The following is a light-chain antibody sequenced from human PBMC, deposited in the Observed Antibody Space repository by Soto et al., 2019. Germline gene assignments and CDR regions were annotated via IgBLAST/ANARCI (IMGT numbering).Light chain of an antibody. CDR3: QQFNTWPRT. V-gene: IGKV3-15*01. CDR1: QSVSTN. CDR2: NAL. J-gene: IGKJ1*01. Sequence: EIVMTQSPATLSVSPGERATLSCRASQSVSTNLAWYQQKPGQAPRLLIYNALTRATGIPARFSGSGSWTEFTHTISSLQSEDFTFYYCQQFNTWPRTFGQETKVEIK.